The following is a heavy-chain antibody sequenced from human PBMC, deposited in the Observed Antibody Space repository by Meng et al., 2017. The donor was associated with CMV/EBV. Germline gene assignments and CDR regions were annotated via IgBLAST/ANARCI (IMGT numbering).Heavy chain of an antibody. CDR1: GGTFSSYA. D-gene: IGHD1-26*01. CDR2: IIPIFGTA. CDR3: ARDRCVLLTSYPTPYYYYYGMDV. V-gene: IGHV1-69*05. J-gene: IGHJ6*02. Sequence: SVMVSCKASGGTFSSYAISWVRQAPGQGLEWMGGIIPIFGTANYAQKFQGRVTITTDESTSTAYMELSSLRSEDTAVYYCARDRCVLLTSYPTPYYYYYGMDVWGQGTTVTVSS.